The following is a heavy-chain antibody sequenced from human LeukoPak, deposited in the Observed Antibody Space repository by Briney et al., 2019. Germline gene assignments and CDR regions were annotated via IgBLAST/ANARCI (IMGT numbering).Heavy chain of an antibody. Sequence: GASVKVSCKASGYTFTSYGISWVRQAPGQGLEWMGWISAYNGNTNYAQKLQGRFTMTTDTSTSTAYMELRSLRSDDKAVYYCSRDIAAAGILPADYWGQGTLVTVSS. CDR1: GYTFTSYG. J-gene: IGHJ4*02. CDR3: SRDIAAAGILPADY. D-gene: IGHD6-13*01. V-gene: IGHV1-18*01. CDR2: ISAYNGNT.